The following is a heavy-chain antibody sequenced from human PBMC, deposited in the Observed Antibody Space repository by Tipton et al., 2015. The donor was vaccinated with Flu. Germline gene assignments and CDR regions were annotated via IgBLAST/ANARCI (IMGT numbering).Heavy chain of an antibody. CDR1: GFIFDTYT. Sequence: SLRLSCAASGFIFDTYTMTWVRQAPGKGLEWVSSLSSSKAYIHYSDSVRGRFVISRDNAKNFLFLEMNSLRVDDTAVYYCARDQSNYNGAASYQDYWGQGTLVSVSS. CDR3: ARDQSNYNGAASYQDY. J-gene: IGHJ4*02. V-gene: IGHV3-21*06. CDR2: LSSSKAYI. D-gene: IGHD3-10*01.